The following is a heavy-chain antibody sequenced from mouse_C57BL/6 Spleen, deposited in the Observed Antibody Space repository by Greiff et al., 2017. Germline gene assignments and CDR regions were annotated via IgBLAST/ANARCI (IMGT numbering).Heavy chain of an antibody. CDR3: ARTGTNYFYY. V-gene: IGHV1-54*01. Sequence: VQLQESGAELVRPGTSVKVSCKASGYAFTNYLIEWVKQRPGQGLEWIGVINPGSGGTNYNEKFKGKATLTADKSSSTAYMQLSSLTSEDSAVYFCARTGTNYFYYWGQGTTLTVSS. D-gene: IGHD4-1*01. CDR1: GYAFTNYL. CDR2: INPGSGGT. J-gene: IGHJ2*01.